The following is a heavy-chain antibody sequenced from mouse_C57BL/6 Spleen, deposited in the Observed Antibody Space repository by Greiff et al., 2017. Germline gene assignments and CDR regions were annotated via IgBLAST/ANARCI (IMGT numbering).Heavy chain of an antibody. CDR2: ISSGGDYI. Sequence: EVKLMESGEGLVKPGGSLKLSCAASGFTFSSYAMSWVRQTPEKRLEWVAYISSGGDYIYYADTVKGRFTISRDNARNTLYLQMSSLKSEDTAMYYCTRVYYGSSSFAYWGQGTLVTVSA. CDR1: GFTFSSYA. D-gene: IGHD1-1*01. CDR3: TRVYYGSSSFAY. J-gene: IGHJ3*01. V-gene: IGHV5-9-1*02.